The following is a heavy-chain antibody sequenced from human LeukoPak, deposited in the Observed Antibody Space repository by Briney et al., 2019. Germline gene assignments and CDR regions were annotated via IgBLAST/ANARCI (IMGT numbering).Heavy chain of an antibody. Sequence: PGGSLRLSCAASGFTFDDYAMHWVRQAPGKGLEWVSGISWNSGSIGYADSVKGRFTISRDNAKNSLYLQMNSLRAEDTALYYCAKDPCSGGSCYLDYWGQGTLVTVSS. CDR3: AKDPCSGGSCYLDY. D-gene: IGHD2-15*01. CDR1: GFTFDDYA. J-gene: IGHJ4*02. V-gene: IGHV3-9*01. CDR2: ISWNSGSI.